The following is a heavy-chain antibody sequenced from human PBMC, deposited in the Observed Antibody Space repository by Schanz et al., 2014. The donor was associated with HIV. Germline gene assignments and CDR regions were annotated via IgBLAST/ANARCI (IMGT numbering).Heavy chain of an antibody. J-gene: IGHJ3*02. Sequence: QVQLVESGGGVVQPGRSLRLSCAASGFTFSTFGMHWVRQAPGKGLEWVAVIWYDGSYTSYADSVTGRFTISRDNAKNSLYLQMSSLRVEDTAVYYCTRSFNRGSRAFDAFDIWGQGTMVTVSS. CDR2: IWYDGSYT. D-gene: IGHD3-10*01. CDR3: TRSFNRGSRAFDAFDI. CDR1: GFTFSTFG. V-gene: IGHV3-33*03.